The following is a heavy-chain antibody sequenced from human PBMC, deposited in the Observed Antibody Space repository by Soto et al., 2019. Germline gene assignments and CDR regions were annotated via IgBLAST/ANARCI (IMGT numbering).Heavy chain of an antibody. CDR3: ARVAYCGGDCLGFDP. Sequence: SETLSLTCTVSGGSISSYYWSWIRQPPGKGLEWIGYIYYSGSTNYNPSLKSRVTISVDTSKNQFSLKLSSVTAADTAVYYCARVAYCGGDCLGFDPWGQGTLVTVSS. CDR2: IYYSGST. V-gene: IGHV4-59*01. D-gene: IGHD2-21*02. J-gene: IGHJ5*02. CDR1: GGSISSYY.